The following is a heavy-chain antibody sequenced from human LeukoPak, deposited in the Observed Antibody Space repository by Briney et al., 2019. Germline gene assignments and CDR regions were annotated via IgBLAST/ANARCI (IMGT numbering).Heavy chain of an antibody. CDR1: GGSISSGSYY. CDR2: IYTSGST. V-gene: IGHV4-61*02. D-gene: IGHD3-22*01. CDR3: AREYDSSRYDPYYFDY. J-gene: IGHJ4*02. Sequence: SETLSLTCTVSGGSISSGSYYWSWIRQPAGKGLEWIGRIYTSGSTNYNPSLKSRVTISVDTSKNQFSLKLSSVTAADTAVYYCAREYDSSRYDPYYFDYWGQGTLVTVSS.